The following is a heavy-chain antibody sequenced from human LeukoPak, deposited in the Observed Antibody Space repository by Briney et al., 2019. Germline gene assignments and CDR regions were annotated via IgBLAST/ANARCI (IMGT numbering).Heavy chain of an antibody. V-gene: IGHV3-74*01. D-gene: IGHD3-22*01. CDR3: ARGGSVSGYYTTY. Sequence: GGSLRLSCVASGFTFSSYWMHWVRQPPGKGPVWVSRINTDGSTSSYADSVKGRFTISRDNARNSLYLQMNSLRAEDTAVYYCARGGSVSGYYTTYWGQGTLVTVSS. J-gene: IGHJ4*02. CDR2: INTDGSTS. CDR1: GFTFSSYW.